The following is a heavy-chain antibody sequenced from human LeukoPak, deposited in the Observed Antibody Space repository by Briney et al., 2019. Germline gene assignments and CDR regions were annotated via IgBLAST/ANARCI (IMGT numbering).Heavy chain of an antibody. CDR1: GFTFSSYG. CDR2: IWYDGSQQ. D-gene: IGHD2-2*01. Sequence: GGSQRLSCAASGFTFSSYGMHWVRQAPGKGLEWVAVIWYDGSQQWYADSVKGRFTISRDNFKNMLYLQMDSLRVEDTAVYYCAREDLVDASEDAFDVWGQGTMVTVSS. CDR3: AREDLVDASEDAFDV. J-gene: IGHJ3*01. V-gene: IGHV3-33*01.